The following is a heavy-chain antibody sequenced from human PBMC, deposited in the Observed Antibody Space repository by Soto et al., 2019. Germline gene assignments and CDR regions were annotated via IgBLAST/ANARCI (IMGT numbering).Heavy chain of an antibody. CDR3: ARGGIAARYIYYYYGMDV. Sequence: QVQLVESGGGVVQPGRSLRLSCAASGFTFSSYGMHWVRQAPGKGLEWVAVIWYDGSNKYYADSVKGRFTISRDNCKNTLYLQMNSLRAEDTAVYYCARGGIAARYIYYYYGMDVWGQGTTVTVSS. CDR1: GFTFSSYG. V-gene: IGHV3-33*01. CDR2: IWYDGSNK. D-gene: IGHD6-6*01. J-gene: IGHJ6*02.